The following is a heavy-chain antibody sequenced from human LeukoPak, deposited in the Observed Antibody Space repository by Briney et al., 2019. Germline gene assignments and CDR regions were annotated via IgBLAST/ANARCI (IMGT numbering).Heavy chain of an antibody. CDR3: ANTMVRGVPFDY. CDR1: GDSISSYY. V-gene: IGHV4-39*01. CDR2: IYYSGST. D-gene: IGHD3-10*01. Sequence: SETLSLTCTVSGDSISSYYWGWIRQPPGKGLEWIGSIYYSGSTYYNPSLKSQVTISVDTSKNQFSLKLSSVTAADTAVYYCANTMVRGVPFDYWGQGTLVTVSS. J-gene: IGHJ4*02.